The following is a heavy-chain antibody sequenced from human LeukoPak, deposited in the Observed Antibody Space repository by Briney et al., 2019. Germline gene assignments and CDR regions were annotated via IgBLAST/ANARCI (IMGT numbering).Heavy chain of an antibody. CDR3: ARRYSGNQGAAFDI. J-gene: IGHJ3*02. CDR1: GYTFTDYY. D-gene: IGHD1-26*01. CDR2: VNPSGGGT. Sequence: ASVKVSCKASGYTFTDYYMHWVRQAPGQRLEWMGIVNPSGGGTRYAQRFQDRVTMTRDMSTSTVYMELSNLRSEDTAVFYCARRYSGNQGAAFDIWGQGTMVTVSS. V-gene: IGHV1-46*01.